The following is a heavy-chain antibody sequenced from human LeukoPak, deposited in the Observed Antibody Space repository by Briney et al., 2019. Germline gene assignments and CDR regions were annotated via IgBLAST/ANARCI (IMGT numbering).Heavy chain of an antibody. J-gene: IGHJ6*03. V-gene: IGHV4-4*09. CDR2: IYTSGST. CDR1: GGSISSYY. CDR3: ARRALYYYYMDV. Sequence: SETLSLTCTVSGGSISSYYWSWIRQPPGKGLEWIGYIYTSGSTNYNPSLKSRVTISVDTSKNQFSLKLSSVTAADTAVYHCARRALYYYYMDVWGKGTTVTVSS.